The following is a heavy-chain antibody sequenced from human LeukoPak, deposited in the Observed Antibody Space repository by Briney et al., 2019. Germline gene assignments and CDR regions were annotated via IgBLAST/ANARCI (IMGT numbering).Heavy chain of an antibody. CDR1: RFTLSITG. CDR3: AREQMDGDYFYSVDY. J-gene: IGHJ4*02. Sequence: ECLRLSCAAPRFTLSITGMSWVRESLGEGRGSVANIKQDGGEKYNVDSVRGGFTLSRDNAKNSLYLQINSLRAEDTAVYYCAREQMDGDYFYSVDYWGQGTLVTGSS. V-gene: IGHV3-7*01. CDR2: IKQDGGEK. D-gene: IGHD4-17*01.